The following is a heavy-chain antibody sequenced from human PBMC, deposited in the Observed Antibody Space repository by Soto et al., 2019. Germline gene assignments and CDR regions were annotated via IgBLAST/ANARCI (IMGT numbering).Heavy chain of an antibody. J-gene: IGHJ4*02. CDR3: ASRDPGTSVDY. CDR1: GGSFTSNNW. CDR2: IYRTGST. Sequence: SETLSLTCAVSGGSFTSNNWWTWVRQPPGQGLEWIGEIYRTGSTNYNPSPKSRVTISLDKSENQFSLKVTSLTAADTAVYYCASRDPGTSVDYWGQGTLVTVSS. V-gene: IGHV4-4*02. D-gene: IGHD1-7*01.